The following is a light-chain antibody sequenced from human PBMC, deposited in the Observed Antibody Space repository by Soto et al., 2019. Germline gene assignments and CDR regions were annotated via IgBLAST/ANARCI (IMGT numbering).Light chain of an antibody. Sequence: EIVMTQSPATLSVSPGERATLSCRASQSVSSNLAWYQQKPGQAPRLLIYGASTRATGIPARFSGSGSGTEFTLTSSSLQSEYFVVYYCQQYNNWPPTFGQGTRLEIK. CDR3: QQYNNWPPT. J-gene: IGKJ5*01. CDR1: QSVSSN. CDR2: GAS. V-gene: IGKV3-15*01.